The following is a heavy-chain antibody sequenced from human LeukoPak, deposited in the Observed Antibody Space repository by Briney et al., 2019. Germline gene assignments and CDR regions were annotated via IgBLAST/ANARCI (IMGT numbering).Heavy chain of an antibody. J-gene: IGHJ4*02. CDR2: ISGGSGNT. D-gene: IGHD6-19*01. Sequence: GSLRLSCAASGFTFSSYAMNWVRQAPGKGLEWVSAISGGSGNTYYVDSVKGRFTISRDNSKNTLYLQMNSLRAEDTALYYCAKDTGGTGWYVFDYWGQGTLVTVSS. CDR1: GFTFSSYA. CDR3: AKDTGGTGWYVFDY. V-gene: IGHV3-23*01.